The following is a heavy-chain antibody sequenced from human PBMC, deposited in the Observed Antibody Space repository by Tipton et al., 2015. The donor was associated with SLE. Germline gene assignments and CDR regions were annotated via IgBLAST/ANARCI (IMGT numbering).Heavy chain of an antibody. D-gene: IGHD1-26*01. Sequence: TLSLTCTVSGGSISSSSYYWGWIRQPPGKGLEWIGTIYDSGTTYYNPSLKSRVTISVDTSKNQFSLNLSSVTAADTAVYYCAREWELLQDGMDVWGQGTTVTVSS. CDR3: AREWELLQDGMDV. J-gene: IGHJ6*02. V-gene: IGHV4-39*07. CDR1: GGSISSSSYY. CDR2: IYDSGTT.